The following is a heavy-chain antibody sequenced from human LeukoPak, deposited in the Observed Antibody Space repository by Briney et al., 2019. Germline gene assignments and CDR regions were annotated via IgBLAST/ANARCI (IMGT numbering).Heavy chain of an antibody. Sequence: SGGSLRLSCAASGFTFSSNWISWVRQAPGQGLEWMGGIIPIFGTANYAQKFQGWVTMTRDTSISTAYMELSRLRSDDTAVYYCARGKYYYDSSAYDAFDIWGQGTMVTVSS. CDR2: IIPIFGTA. V-gene: IGHV1-2*04. CDR3: ARGKYYYDSSAYDAFDI. D-gene: IGHD3-22*01. J-gene: IGHJ3*02. CDR1: GFTFSSNW.